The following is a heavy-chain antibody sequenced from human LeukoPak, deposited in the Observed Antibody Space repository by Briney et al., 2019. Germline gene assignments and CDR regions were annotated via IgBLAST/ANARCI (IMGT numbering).Heavy chain of an antibody. CDR3: AREGTVTPYYGMDV. V-gene: IGHV1-2*04. CDR2: INPNSGGT. J-gene: IGHJ6*02. D-gene: IGHD4-17*01. CDR1: GYTFTGYY. Sequence: GASVTVSCKASGYTFTGYYMHWVRQAPGQGLEWMGWINPNSGGTNYAQKFQGWVTMTRDTSIGTAYMELSRLRSDDTAVYYCAREGTVTPYYGMDVWGQGTTVTVSS.